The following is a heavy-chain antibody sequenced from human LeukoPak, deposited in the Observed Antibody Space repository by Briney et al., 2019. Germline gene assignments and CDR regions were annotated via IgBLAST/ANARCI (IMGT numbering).Heavy chain of an antibody. CDR3: ARIMITFGGVPHYYYYMDV. CDR2: IYFSGST. CDR1: GGSISSGSYY. V-gene: IGHV4-39*01. Sequence: PSETLSLTCIVSGGSISSGSYYWGWIRQSPGKGLEWIGSIYFSGSTYYSPSLKSRVTISVDTSKNQFSLKLSSVTAADTAVYYCARIMITFGGVPHYYYYMDVWGKGTTVTVSS. J-gene: IGHJ6*03. D-gene: IGHD3-16*01.